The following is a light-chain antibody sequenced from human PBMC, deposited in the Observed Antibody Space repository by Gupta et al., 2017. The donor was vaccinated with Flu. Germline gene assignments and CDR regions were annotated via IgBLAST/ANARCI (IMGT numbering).Light chain of an antibody. V-gene: IGLV2-14*04. CDR2: DVS. CDR3: SSYTSSSTWV. CDR1: SSDVGGYNY. Sequence: SITISCTGTSSDVGGYNYVSWYQQHPGKAPKLMIYDVSNRPSGVSNRFSGSKSGNTASLTISGLQAEDEADDYCSSYTSSSTWVFGGGTKLTVL. J-gene: IGLJ3*02.